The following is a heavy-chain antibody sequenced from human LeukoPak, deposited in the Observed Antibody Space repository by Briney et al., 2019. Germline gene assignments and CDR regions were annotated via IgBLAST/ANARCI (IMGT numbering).Heavy chain of an antibody. D-gene: IGHD2-15*01. J-gene: IGHJ5*02. V-gene: IGHV3-23*01. CDR1: GFIFSSNA. Sequence: PGGSLRLSCSASGFIFSSNAMSWVRQAPGKGLEWVSDISGSGGSTYYADSVKGRFTISRDNSKSTLYLQMNSLRGEDTAVYYCAKAATYCSGGTCYDHWGQGTLVSVSS. CDR3: AKAATYCSGGTCYDH. CDR2: ISGSGGST.